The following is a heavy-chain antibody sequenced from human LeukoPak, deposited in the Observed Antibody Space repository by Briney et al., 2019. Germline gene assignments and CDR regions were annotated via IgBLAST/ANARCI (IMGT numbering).Heavy chain of an antibody. CDR1: GGSFGTYY. D-gene: IGHD6-19*01. CDR3: ARFERQWPAFKYYFEY. Sequence: SETLSLTCTVSGGSFGTYYWSWIRQPPGKGLEWIGDIYYSGSTNYNPSLKSRVTLSVDTSKNQFSLKLSSVTAADTAVYYCARFERQWPAFKYYFEYWGQGTMVTVSS. V-gene: IGHV4-59*01. CDR2: IYYSGST. J-gene: IGHJ4*02.